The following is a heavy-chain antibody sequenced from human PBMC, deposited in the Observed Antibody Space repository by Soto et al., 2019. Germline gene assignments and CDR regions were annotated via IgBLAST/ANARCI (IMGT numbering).Heavy chain of an antibody. CDR1: GGSISSYY. D-gene: IGHD3-10*01. CDR2: IYTSGST. J-gene: IGHJ5*02. CDR3: ARDKSIPGFVELNWFDP. V-gene: IGHV4-4*07. Sequence: QVQLQESGPGLVKPSETLSLTCTVSGGSISSYYWSWIRQPAGKGLEWIGRIYTSGSTNYNPSLKSRVTMSVDSSKNQFSLKLSSVTAAETAVYYCARDKSIPGFVELNWFDPWGQGSLVTVSS.